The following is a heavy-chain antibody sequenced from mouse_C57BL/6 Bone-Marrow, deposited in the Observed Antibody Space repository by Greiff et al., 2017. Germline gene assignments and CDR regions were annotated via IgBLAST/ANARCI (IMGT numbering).Heavy chain of an antibody. V-gene: IGHV14-4*01. CDR1: GFNIKDDY. CDR3: TKGSTMITTWAY. J-gene: IGHJ3*01. CDR2: IDPENGDT. D-gene: IGHD2-4*01. Sequence: VQLKQSGAELVRPGASVKLSCTASGFNIKDDYMHWVKQRPEQGLEWIGWIDPENGDTEYASKFQGKATITADTSSNTAYLQLSSLTSEDTAVYYCTKGSTMITTWAYWGQGTLVTVSA.